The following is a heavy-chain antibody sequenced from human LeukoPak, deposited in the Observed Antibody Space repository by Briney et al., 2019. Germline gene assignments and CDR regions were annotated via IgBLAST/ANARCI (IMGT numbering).Heavy chain of an antibody. CDR1: GFTFDDYA. D-gene: IGHD6-13*01. CDR2: ISWNSGSI. V-gene: IGHV3-9*01. CDR3: AKHTEQQGIDS. J-gene: IGHJ5*01. Sequence: PGGSLRLSCAASGFTFDDYAMHWVRQAPGKGLEWVSGISWNSGSIGYADSVKGRFTISRDNAKNSLYLQMNSLRAEDTALYYCAKHTEQQGIDSWGQGTLVTVSS.